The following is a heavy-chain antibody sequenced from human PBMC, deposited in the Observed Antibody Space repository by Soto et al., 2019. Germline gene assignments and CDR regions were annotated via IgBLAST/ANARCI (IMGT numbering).Heavy chain of an antibody. V-gene: IGHV1-3*01. CDR2: INAGNGNT. Sequence: GASVKVSCKASGYTFTTYPMHWVRQAPGQRVEWMGWINAGNGNTKYSEKFQGRVTITRDTSASTAYMELSSLRSEDTALYYCARSQGYCSGGICQTAPFYPMDVWGQGTTVTVSS. CDR1: GYTFTTYP. CDR3: ARSQGYCSGGICQTAPFYPMDV. J-gene: IGHJ6*02. D-gene: IGHD2-15*01.